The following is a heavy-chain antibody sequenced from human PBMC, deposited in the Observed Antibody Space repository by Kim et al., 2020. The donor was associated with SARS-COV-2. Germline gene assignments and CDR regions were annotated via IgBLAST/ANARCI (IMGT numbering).Heavy chain of an antibody. CDR3: AKDSRGDYYDSSGKNA. CDR1: GFTFDDYA. J-gene: IGHJ5*02. V-gene: IGHV3-9*01. Sequence: GGSLRLSCAASGFTFDDYAMHWVRQAPGKGLEWVSGISWNSGSIGYADSVKGRFTISRDNAKNSLYLQMNSLRAEDTALYYCAKDSRGDYYDSSGKNAWGQGTLVTVSS. D-gene: IGHD3-22*01. CDR2: ISWNSGSI.